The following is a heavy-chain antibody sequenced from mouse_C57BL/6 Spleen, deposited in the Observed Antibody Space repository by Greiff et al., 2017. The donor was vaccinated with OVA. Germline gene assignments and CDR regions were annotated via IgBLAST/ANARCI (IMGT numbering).Heavy chain of an antibody. J-gene: IGHJ1*03. CDR2: IDPSDSYT. Sequence: QVQLQQPGAELVMPGASVKLSCKASGYTFTSYWMHWVKQRPGQGLEWIGEIDPSDSYTNYNQKFKGKSTLTVDKSSSTAYMQLSSLTSEDSAVYYCAVTYGNYRYFDVWGTGTTVTVSS. CDR3: AVTYGNYRYFDV. V-gene: IGHV1-69*01. D-gene: IGHD2-1*01. CDR1: GYTFTSYW.